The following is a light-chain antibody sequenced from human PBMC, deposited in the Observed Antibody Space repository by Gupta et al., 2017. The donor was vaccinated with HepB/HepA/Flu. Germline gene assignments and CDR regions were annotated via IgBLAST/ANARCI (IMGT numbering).Light chain of an antibody. Sequence: QTVVTQEPSLTVSPGGTVTLTCASSTGAVTSGYYPNWFQQKPGQAPRPLIYSTSNKHSWTPARFSGSLLGSTAALTLSGVQPEDEADYYCLTYSGGDLLVFGTGTKVTVL. CDR3: LTYSGGDLLV. CDR2: STS. V-gene: IGLV7-43*01. J-gene: IGLJ1*01. CDR1: TGAVTSGYY.